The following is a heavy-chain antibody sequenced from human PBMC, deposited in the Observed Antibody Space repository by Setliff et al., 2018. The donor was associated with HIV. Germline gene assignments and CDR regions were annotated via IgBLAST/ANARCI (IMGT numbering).Heavy chain of an antibody. CDR2: IYYSGTT. Sequence: SETLSLTCTVSGGSISSYYWSWIRQPPGKGLEWIGHIYYSGTTNYNPSLKSQVTISVDTSKNQFSLKLSSVTAADTAVYYCASGGYYGSGSYYGGWFDPWGQGTRVTVSS. CDR1: GGSISSYY. V-gene: IGHV4-59*01. CDR3: ASGGYYGSGSYYGGWFDP. J-gene: IGHJ5*02. D-gene: IGHD3-10*01.